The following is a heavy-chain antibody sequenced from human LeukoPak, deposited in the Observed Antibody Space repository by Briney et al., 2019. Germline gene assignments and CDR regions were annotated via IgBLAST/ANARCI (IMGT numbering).Heavy chain of an antibody. CDR2: IYYSGST. Sequence: SETLSLTCTVSGGSISSYYWSWIRQPPGKGLEWIGYIYYSGSTNYNPSLKSRVTISVDTSKNQFSLKLSSVTAADTAVYYCARGIAAAGSLVIYYYYYMDVWGKGTTVTVSS. J-gene: IGHJ6*03. D-gene: IGHD6-13*01. V-gene: IGHV4-59*01. CDR3: ARGIAAAGSLVIYYYYYMDV. CDR1: GGSISSYY.